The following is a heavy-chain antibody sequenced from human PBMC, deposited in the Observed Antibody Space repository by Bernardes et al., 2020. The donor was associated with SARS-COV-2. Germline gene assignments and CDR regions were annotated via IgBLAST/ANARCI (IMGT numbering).Heavy chain of an antibody. V-gene: IGHV3-64*01. CDR2: ISSNGGST. D-gene: IGHD2-2*01. J-gene: IGHJ6*03. CDR3: ARVQLDCSSTSCYGFGDYYYYYMDV. Sequence: GGSLRLSCAASGFTFSSYAMHWVRQAPGKGLEYVSAISSNGGSTYYANSVKGRFTISRDNSKNTLYLQMGSLRAEDMAVYYCARVQLDCSSTSCYGFGDYYYYYMDVWGKGTTVTVSS. CDR1: GFTFSSYA.